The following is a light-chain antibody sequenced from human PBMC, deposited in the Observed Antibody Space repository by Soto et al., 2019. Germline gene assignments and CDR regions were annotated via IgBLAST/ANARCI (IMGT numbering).Light chain of an antibody. CDR2: EVS. J-gene: IGLJ1*01. V-gene: IGLV2-14*01. CDR3: SSYPTSSTLDV. CDR1: SSDVGGYNY. Sequence: ALTHPSTVSVYAGQSSTTSNTGTSSDVGGYNYVSWYQQHPGKAPKLMIYEVSNRPSGVSNRFSGSKSGNTASLTISGLQAQDEADYSSSSYPTSSTLDVFGSGSKVTVL.